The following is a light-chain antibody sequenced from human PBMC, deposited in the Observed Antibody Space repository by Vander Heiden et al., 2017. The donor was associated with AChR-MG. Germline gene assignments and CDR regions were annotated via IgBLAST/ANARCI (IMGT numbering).Light chain of an antibody. CDR3: SSYTSSTTYV. V-gene: IGLV2-14*01. Sequence: SALTQPASVSGSPGQSITISCPGTTTDVGGYHYAPWSQQHPGKATQLMIYHVTNRPSAVSNRFSGSKSGNTASLTISGRQTEDEADYYCSSYTSSTTYVFGTGTKLTVL. J-gene: IGLJ1*01. CDR2: HVT. CDR1: TTDVGGYHY.